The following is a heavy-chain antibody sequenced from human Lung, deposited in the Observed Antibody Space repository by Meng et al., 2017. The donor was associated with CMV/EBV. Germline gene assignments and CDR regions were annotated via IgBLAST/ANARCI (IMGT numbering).Heavy chain of an antibody. J-gene: IGHJ4*02. Sequence: GESXKISCEGSGFPITSDYMTWVRQAPGKGLEWVSGIYSGGLTYYADSVKGRFTMSRDNSKNTLYLQMNSLRAEDTAMYYCARGYSGTPSWGQGT. D-gene: IGHD1-26*01. CDR3: ARGYSGTPS. CDR2: IYSGGLT. CDR1: GFPITSDY. V-gene: IGHV3-53*01.